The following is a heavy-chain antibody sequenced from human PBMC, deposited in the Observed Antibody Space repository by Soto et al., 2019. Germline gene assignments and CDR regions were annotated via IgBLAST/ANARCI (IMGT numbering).Heavy chain of an antibody. Sequence: SGTLSLTCTFSGGPISSYYWSWIRQPAGKGLEWMGRIYTSRNTNYNPSLKSRVTMSVDTSKNQLSLKLTSVTAADTAVYYCARGGLRGTYYYFDVWGQGTLVTVSS. CDR1: GGPISSYY. CDR3: ARGGLRGTYYYFDV. D-gene: IGHD1-26*01. V-gene: IGHV4-4*07. J-gene: IGHJ4*02. CDR2: IYTSRNT.